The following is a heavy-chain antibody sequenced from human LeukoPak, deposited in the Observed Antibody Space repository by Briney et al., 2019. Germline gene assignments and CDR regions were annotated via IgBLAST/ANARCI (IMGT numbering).Heavy chain of an antibody. CDR2: IIPILGIA. Sequence: ASVKVSCKASGGIFSSYAISWVRQAPGQGLEWMGRIIPILGIANYAQKFQGRVTITADKSTSTAYMELSSLRSEDTAVYYCANRGGATGLLDYWGQGTLVTVSS. J-gene: IGHJ4*02. CDR1: GGIFSSYA. CDR3: ANRGGATGLLDY. D-gene: IGHD1-26*01. V-gene: IGHV1-69*04.